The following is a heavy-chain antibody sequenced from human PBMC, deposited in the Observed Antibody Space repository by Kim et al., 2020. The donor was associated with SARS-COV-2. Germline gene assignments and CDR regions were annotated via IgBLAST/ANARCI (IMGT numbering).Heavy chain of an antibody. J-gene: IGHJ6*02. Sequence: SVKVSCKASGGTFSSYAISWVRQAPGQGLEWMGGIIPIFGTANYAQKFQGRVTITADESTSTAYMELSSLRSEDTAVYYCARSGGHRIQLWLREYYYYYGMDVWGQGTTVTVSS. V-gene: IGHV1-69*13. CDR3: ARSGGHRIQLWLREYYYYYGMDV. CDR1: GGTFSSYA. CDR2: IIPIFGTA. D-gene: IGHD5-18*01.